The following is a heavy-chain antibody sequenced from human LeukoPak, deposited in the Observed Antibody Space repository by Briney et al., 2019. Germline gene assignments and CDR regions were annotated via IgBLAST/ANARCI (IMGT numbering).Heavy chain of an antibody. J-gene: IGHJ4*02. V-gene: IGHV4-34*01. Sequence: SETLSLTCAVYGGSFSVYYWSWIRQPPGKGLEWIGEINHSGSTNYNPSLKSRVTISVDTSKNQFFLKLSSVTAADAAVYYCAGGGSGWPFDYWGQGTLVTVSS. D-gene: IGHD6-19*01. CDR1: GGSFSVYY. CDR3: AGGGSGWPFDY. CDR2: INHSGST.